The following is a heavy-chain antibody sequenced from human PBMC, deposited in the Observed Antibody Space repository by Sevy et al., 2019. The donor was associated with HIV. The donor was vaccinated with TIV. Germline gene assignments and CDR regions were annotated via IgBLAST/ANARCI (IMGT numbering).Heavy chain of an antibody. CDR3: ASDYGSGEGY. CDR2: ISSSSTYI. CDR1: GFTFGDYS. D-gene: IGHD3-10*01. Sequence: GGSLRLSCVVSGFTFGDYSMKWVRQAPGKGLEWVSSISSSSTYIYHADSVRGRFTISRDNAKNSLYLQMDSLRAEDTDVYYCASDYGSGEGYWGQGTLVTVSS. J-gene: IGHJ4*02. V-gene: IGHV3-21*01.